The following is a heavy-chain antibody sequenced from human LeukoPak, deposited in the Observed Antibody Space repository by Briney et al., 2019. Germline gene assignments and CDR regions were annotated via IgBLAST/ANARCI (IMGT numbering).Heavy chain of an antibody. CDR2: IYYSGST. V-gene: IGHV4-39*01. J-gene: IGHJ4*02. Sequence: SETLSLTCTVSGGSISSYYWGWIRQPPGKGLEWIGSIYYSGSTYYNPSLKSRVTISVDTSKNQFSLKLSSVTAADTAVYYCARQVPRGDSSGYRRAWDYWGQGTLVTVSS. D-gene: IGHD3-22*01. CDR1: GGSISSYY. CDR3: ARQVPRGDSSGYRRAWDY.